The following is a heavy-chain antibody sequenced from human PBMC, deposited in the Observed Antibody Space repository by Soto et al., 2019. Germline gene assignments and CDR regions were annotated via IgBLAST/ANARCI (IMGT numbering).Heavy chain of an antibody. D-gene: IGHD2-8*01. CDR2: IIPISGTT. V-gene: IGHV1-69*13. CDR1: GDVFRSYG. CDR3: ARVRCFNGLCHTADYGMDV. Sequence: GASVKVSCKASGDVFRSYGINWVRQAPGQGLEWMGGIIPISGTTNYAQKFQGRVAITADESTDTVYMELSRLRSEDTAVYFSARVRCFNGLCHTADYGMDVWGQGTTVTVSS. J-gene: IGHJ6*02.